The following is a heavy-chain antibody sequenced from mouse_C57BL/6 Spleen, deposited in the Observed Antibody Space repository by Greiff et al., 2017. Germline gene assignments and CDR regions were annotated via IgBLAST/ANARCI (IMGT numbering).Heavy chain of an antibody. V-gene: IGHV1-26*01. J-gene: IGHJ1*03. CDR1: GYTFTDYY. CDR2: INPNNGGT. Sequence: EVKLQQSGPELVKPGASVKISCKASGYTFTDYYMNWVKQSHGKSLEWIGDINPNNGGTSYNQKFKGKATLTVDKSSSTDYMELRSLTSEDSAVYYCARWGTTVGDFDVWGTGTTVTVSS. D-gene: IGHD1-1*01. CDR3: ARWGTTVGDFDV.